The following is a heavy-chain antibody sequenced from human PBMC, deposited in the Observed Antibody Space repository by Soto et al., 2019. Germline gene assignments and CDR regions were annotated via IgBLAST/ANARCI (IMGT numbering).Heavy chain of an antibody. D-gene: IGHD1-1*01. Sequence: PGGSLRLSCAASGFTFSNAWMNWVRQAPGKGLEWVANINQDGDEDNLLDSVKGRFTISRDNAKNSLFLQMNSLRVDDTAVYYCARTGDGHHDFLDYWGQGALVTVSS. V-gene: IGHV3-7*01. J-gene: IGHJ4*02. CDR2: INQDGDED. CDR3: ARTGDGHHDFLDY. CDR1: GFTFSNAW.